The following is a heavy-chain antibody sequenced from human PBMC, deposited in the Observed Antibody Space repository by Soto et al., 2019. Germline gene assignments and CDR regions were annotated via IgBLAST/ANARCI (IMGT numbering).Heavy chain of an antibody. CDR2: IIPIFGTA. J-gene: IGHJ4*02. CDR1: GGTFSSYT. Sequence: GASVKVSCKASGGTFSSYTISWVRQAPGQGLEWMGGIIPIFGTANYAQKFQGRVTITADESTSTAYMELSSLRSEDTAVYYCARALPAAAGTLDYWGQGTLVTLSS. V-gene: IGHV1-69*13. CDR3: ARALPAAAGTLDY. D-gene: IGHD6-13*01.